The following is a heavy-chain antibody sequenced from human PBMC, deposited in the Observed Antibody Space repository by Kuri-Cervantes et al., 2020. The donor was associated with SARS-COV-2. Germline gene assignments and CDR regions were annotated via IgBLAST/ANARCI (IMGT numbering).Heavy chain of an antibody. D-gene: IGHD6-13*01. J-gene: IGHJ4*02. CDR1: GYSVSSGYY. CDR3: ASTYSRHYYFDY. V-gene: IGHV4-38-2*01. Sequence: SQTLSLTCAVSGYSVSSGYYWGWIRQPPGKGLEWIGSIYHSGSTYYNPSLKSRVTISVDTSKNQFSLKLNSVTAADSALYYCASTYSRHYYFDYWGQGTLVTVSS. CDR2: IYHSGST.